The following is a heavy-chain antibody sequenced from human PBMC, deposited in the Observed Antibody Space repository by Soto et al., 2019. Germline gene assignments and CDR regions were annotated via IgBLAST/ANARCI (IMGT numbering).Heavy chain of an antibody. V-gene: IGHV4-59*08. CDR3: ARGLTTMVRGVITNWFDP. J-gene: IGHJ5*02. D-gene: IGHD3-10*01. CDR2: IFYSGST. CDR1: GGSMTNYY. Sequence: SETLSLTCTVSGGSMTNYYWSWIRQPPGKGLEWIGYIFYSGSTMYNPSLRSRFSISVDTSKNQISLRVRSVTAADTAVYYCARGLTTMVRGVITNWFDPWGQGTLVTVSS.